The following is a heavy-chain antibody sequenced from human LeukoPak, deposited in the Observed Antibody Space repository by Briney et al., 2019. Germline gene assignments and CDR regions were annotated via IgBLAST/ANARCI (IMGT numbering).Heavy chain of an antibody. CDR1: GGSFSGYY. Sequence: PSETLSLTCAVYGGSFSGYYWSWIRQPPGKGLEWIGEINHSGSTNYNPSLKSRVTISVDTSKNQFSLKLSSVTAADTAVYYCARDLYQLLLLDPWGQGTLVTVSS. D-gene: IGHD2-2*01. CDR3: ARDLYQLLLLDP. CDR2: INHSGST. J-gene: IGHJ5*02. V-gene: IGHV4-34*01.